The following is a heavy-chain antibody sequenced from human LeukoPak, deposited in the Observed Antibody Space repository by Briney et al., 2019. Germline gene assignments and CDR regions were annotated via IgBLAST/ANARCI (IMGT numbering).Heavy chain of an antibody. Sequence: ESGHTLVNPTQTLTLTCTFSGSSLTTSGVGVGWIRQPPGKALEWLAVIYWDDDKRYSPSLKSRLTITKDTSKNQVVLTMTNMDPVDTATYYCAHSRYYYHSSGYDYEYWGQGTLVTVSS. J-gene: IGHJ4*02. D-gene: IGHD3-22*01. CDR3: AHSRYYYHSSGYDYEY. CDR1: GSSLTTSGVG. CDR2: IYWDDDK. V-gene: IGHV2-5*02.